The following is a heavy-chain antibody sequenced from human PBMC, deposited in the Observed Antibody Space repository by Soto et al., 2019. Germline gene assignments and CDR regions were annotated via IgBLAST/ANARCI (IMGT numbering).Heavy chain of an antibody. V-gene: IGHV4-59*01. CDR3: ARTGGGRDDYIWGSYRSWFDP. J-gene: IGHJ5*02. CDR2: IYYSGST. Sequence: QVQLQESGPGLVKPSETLSLTCTVSGGSISSYYWSWIRQPPGKGLEWIGYIYYSGSTNYNPSLKSRGTISVDTSKNQFSLKRSSVTAADTAVYYWARTGGGRDDYIWGSYRSWFDPWGQGTLVTVSS. D-gene: IGHD3-16*02. CDR1: GGSISSYY.